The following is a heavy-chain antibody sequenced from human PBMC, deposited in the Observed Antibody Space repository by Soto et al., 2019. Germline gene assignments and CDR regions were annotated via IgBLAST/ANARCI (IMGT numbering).Heavy chain of an antibody. V-gene: IGHV4-39*01. D-gene: IGHD2-15*01. CDR2: LCSNGDT. J-gene: IGHJ6*01. CDR1: GGSISTNSYS. Sequence: PSETLSLTCSVSGGSISTNSYSWAWIRQPPGKGLEWSGTLCSNGDTYYNASLNGRVPISADTAQNHFSLDVPTVTATDTSSHFCARHLGYCSGGTCNGQSTFDVSGHRTTVPVS. CDR3: ARHLGYCSGGTCNGQSTFDV.